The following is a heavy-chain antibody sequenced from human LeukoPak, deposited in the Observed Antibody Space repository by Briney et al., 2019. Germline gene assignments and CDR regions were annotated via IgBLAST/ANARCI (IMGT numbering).Heavy chain of an antibody. D-gene: IGHD5/OR15-5a*01. CDR3: AREHLLRDAFDI. CDR2: ISAYNGNT. V-gene: IGHV1-18*01. Sequence: ASVKVSCTASGYTFTSYGISWVRQAPGQGLEWMGWISAYNGNTNYAQKLQGRVTMTTDTSTSTAYMELRSLRSDDTAVYYCAREHLLRDAFDIWGQGTMVTVSS. CDR1: GYTFTSYG. J-gene: IGHJ3*02.